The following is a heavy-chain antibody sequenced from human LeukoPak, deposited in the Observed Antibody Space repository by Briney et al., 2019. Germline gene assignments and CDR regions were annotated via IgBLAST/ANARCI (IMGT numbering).Heavy chain of an antibody. D-gene: IGHD7-27*01. V-gene: IGHV4-61*01. CDR2: IHYSVTT. CDR1: GGSVSSGTYF. J-gene: IGHJ4*02. CDR3: ARWGTY. Sequence: PSETLSLTCTVSGGSVSSGTYFWTWVRQPPGKGLEWIGHIHYSVTTNYNPSLKSRVTMSLDTSKNQFSLKLTSVTAADTAIYFCARWGTYWGQGILVTASS.